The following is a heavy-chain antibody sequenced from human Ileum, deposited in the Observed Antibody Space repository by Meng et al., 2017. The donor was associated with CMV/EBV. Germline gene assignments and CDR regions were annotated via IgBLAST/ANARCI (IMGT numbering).Heavy chain of an antibody. V-gene: IGHV3-7*01. Sequence: GESLKISCAASGFTFSNYWMNWVRQSPGRGLEWVANLNQDGSGEYYVDSVKGRFTISRDNAKDSLYLQMNSMRVEDTAVYYCARGKTGTPGTDYWGQGTLVTVSS. CDR2: LNQDGSGE. D-gene: IGHD6-13*01. J-gene: IGHJ4*02. CDR1: GFTFSNYW. CDR3: ARGKTGTPGTDY.